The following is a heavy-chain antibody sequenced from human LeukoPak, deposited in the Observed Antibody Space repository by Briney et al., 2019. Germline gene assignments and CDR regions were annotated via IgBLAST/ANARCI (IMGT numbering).Heavy chain of an antibody. Sequence: GASVKVSCKASGYTFTGYYMHWVRQAPGQGVEWMGWINPNSGGTNYAQKFQGRVTMTRDTSISTAYMELSRLRSDDTAVYYCASSAIFGVVMFDYWGQGTLVTVSS. V-gene: IGHV1-2*02. CDR1: GYTFTGYY. CDR2: INPNSGGT. CDR3: ASSAIFGVVMFDY. D-gene: IGHD3-3*01. J-gene: IGHJ4*02.